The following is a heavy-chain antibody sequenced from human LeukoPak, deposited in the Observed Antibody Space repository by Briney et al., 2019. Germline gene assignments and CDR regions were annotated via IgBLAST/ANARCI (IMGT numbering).Heavy chain of an antibody. Sequence: GGSLRLSCAASGFTITDNYMSWIRQAPGKGPEWVSYISSSGSTIYYADSVKGRFTISRDNAKNSLFLQMNSLTAEDTAVYYCVRTRSLDYWGQGTLVTVSS. V-gene: IGHV3-11*01. CDR3: VRTRSLDY. J-gene: IGHJ4*02. CDR2: ISSSGSTI. CDR1: GFTITDNY.